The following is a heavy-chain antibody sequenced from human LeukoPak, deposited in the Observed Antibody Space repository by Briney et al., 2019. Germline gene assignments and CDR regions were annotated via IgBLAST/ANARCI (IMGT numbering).Heavy chain of an antibody. CDR3: ARDGGPRYYYDSSGPTRDAFDI. CDR1: GCTFTSYY. D-gene: IGHD3-22*01. Sequence: ASVKVSCKASGCTFTSYYMHWVRQAPGQGLEWMGIINPSGGSTSYAQKFQGRVTMTRDTSTSTVYMELSSLRSEDTAVYYCARDGGPRYYYDSSGPTRDAFDIWGQGTMVTVSS. J-gene: IGHJ3*02. CDR2: INPSGGST. V-gene: IGHV1-46*01.